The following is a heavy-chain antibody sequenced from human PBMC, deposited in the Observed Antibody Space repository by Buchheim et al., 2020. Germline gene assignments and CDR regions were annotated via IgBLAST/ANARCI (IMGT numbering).Heavy chain of an antibody. CDR3: ARVAVGSSWSYFDY. J-gene: IGHJ4*02. CDR1: GGSFSGYY. D-gene: IGHD6-13*01. V-gene: IGHV4-34*01. Sequence: QVQLQQWGAGLLKPSETLSLTCAVYGGSFSGYYWSWIRQPPGKGLEWIGYIYHSGSTYYNPSLKSRVTISIDRSKNQFSLKLSSVTAADTAVYYCARVAVGSSWSYFDYWGQGTL. CDR2: IYHSGST.